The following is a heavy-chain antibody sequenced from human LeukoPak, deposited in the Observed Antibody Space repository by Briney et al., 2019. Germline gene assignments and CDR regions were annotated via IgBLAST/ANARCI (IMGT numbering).Heavy chain of an antibody. D-gene: IGHD6-13*01. CDR3: ARTSSSWSNNWFDP. CDR2: ISSSSSYI. J-gene: IGHJ5*02. CDR1: GLTFSSYS. V-gene: IGHV3-21*01. Sequence: PGGSLRLSCAASGLTFSSYSMNWVRQAPGKGLEWVSSISSSSSYIYYADSVKGRFTISRDNAKNSLYLQMNSLRAEDTAVYYCARTSSSWSNNWFDPWGQGTLVTVSS.